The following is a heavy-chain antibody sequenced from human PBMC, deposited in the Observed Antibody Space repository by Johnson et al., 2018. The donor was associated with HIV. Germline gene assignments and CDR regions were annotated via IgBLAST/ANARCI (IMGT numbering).Heavy chain of an antibody. CDR1: GFTFSSYA. CDR3: AKGHRITMIVVVAAAFDV. V-gene: IGHV3-9*01. J-gene: IGHJ3*01. Sequence: VQLVESGGGVVQPGRSLRLSCAASGFTFSSYAMHWVRQAPGKGLEWVSGISWNSGDVGYADSVEGRFTISRDNARNSLYLQMNSLRPEDTALYYWAKGHRITMIVVVAAAFDVWGQGTMVTVSS. D-gene: IGHD3-22*01. CDR2: ISWNSGDV.